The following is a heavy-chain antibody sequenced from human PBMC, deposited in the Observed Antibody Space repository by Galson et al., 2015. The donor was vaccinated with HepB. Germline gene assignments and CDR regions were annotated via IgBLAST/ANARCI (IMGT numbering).Heavy chain of an antibody. CDR2: ISNDGSNK. CDR3: ASTMVTPSNAFDI. D-gene: IGHD3-10*01. V-gene: IGHV3-30-3*01. Sequence: SLRLSCAASGFSFSSYDMHWVRQAPDKGLEWVSVISNDGSNKYHADSVRGRFTISRDNSKNTLCLQMNSLRAEDTAVYYCASTMVTPSNAFDIWGQGTMVTVSS. CDR1: GFSFSSYD. J-gene: IGHJ3*02.